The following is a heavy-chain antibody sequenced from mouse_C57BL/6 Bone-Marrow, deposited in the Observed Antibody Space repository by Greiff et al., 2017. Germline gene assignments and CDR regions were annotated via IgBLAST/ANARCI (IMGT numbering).Heavy chain of an antibody. Sequence: VQLQQSGPVLVKPGASVKMSCKASGYTFTDYYMNWVKQSHGKSLEWIGVINPYNGGTSYNQKFKGKATLTVDKSSSTAYMELNSLTSEDSAVYYCASTGRVFDYWGQGTTLTVSS. J-gene: IGHJ2*01. CDR3: ASTGRVFDY. CDR1: GYTFTDYY. V-gene: IGHV1-19*01. D-gene: IGHD4-1*02. CDR2: INPYNGGT.